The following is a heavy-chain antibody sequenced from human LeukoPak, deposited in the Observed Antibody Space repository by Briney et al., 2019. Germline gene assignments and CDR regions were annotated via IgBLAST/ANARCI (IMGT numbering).Heavy chain of an antibody. CDR1: GFTFSSYA. CDR3: ASHPSPYSGSYYPLDY. CDR2: ISGSGGST. V-gene: IGHV3-23*01. Sequence: ASLRPSCAASGFTFSSYAMSWVRQAPGKRLEWVSAISGSGGSTYYAVSGQVRFTISRDNSKTTLYLQMNSLRAEDTAVYYCASHPSPYSGSYYPLDYWGQGTLVTVSS. D-gene: IGHD1-26*01. J-gene: IGHJ4*02.